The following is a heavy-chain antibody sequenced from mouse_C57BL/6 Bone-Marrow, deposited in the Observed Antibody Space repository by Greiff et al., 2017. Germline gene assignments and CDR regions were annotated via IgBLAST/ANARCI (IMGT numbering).Heavy chain of an antibody. CDR2: IYPGDGDT. V-gene: IGHV1-80*01. Sequence: LQPSGASVTISCKASGYAFSSYWMNWVKQRPGKGLEWIGQIYPGDGDTNYNGKFKGKATLTADKSSSTSYMQLSSLTSEDAAVYFCAREGIYFDFWGTGTTLTVSS. CDR3: AREGIYFDF. CDR1: GYAFSSYW. J-gene: IGHJ2*01.